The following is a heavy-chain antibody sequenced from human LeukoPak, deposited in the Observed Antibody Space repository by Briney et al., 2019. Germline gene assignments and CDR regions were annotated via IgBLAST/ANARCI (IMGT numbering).Heavy chain of an antibody. CDR1: GFTFSSYS. CDR2: ISSSSSTI. V-gene: IGHV3-48*04. Sequence: PGGSLRLSCAASGFTFSSYSMNWVRQAPGKGLEWVSYISSSSSTIYYADSVKGRFTISRDNAKNSLYLQMNSLRAEDTAVYYCAREGSGYDFDYWGQGTLVTVSS. D-gene: IGHD5-12*01. J-gene: IGHJ4*02. CDR3: AREGSGYDFDY.